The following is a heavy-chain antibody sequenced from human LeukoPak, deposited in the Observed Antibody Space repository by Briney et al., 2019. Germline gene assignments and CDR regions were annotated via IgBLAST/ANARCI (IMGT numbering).Heavy chain of an antibody. J-gene: IGHJ6*02. V-gene: IGHV4-59*08. CDR2: IYYSGST. CDR3: ARHFGICSGGSCSLYYYYYYGMDV. CDR1: GGSISSYY. D-gene: IGHD2-15*01. Sequence: SETLSLTCTVSGGSISSYYWSWIRQPPGKGLEWIGYIYYSGSTNYNPSLKSRVTISVDTSKNQFSLKLSSVTAADTAVYYCARHFGICSGGSCSLYYYYYYGMDVWGQGTTVTVSS.